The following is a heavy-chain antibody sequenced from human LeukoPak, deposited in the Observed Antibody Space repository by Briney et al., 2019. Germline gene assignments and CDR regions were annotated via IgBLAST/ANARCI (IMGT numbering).Heavy chain of an antibody. CDR1: GGSISSYY. D-gene: IGHD3-10*01. CDR2: IFYSGST. J-gene: IGHJ5*02. Sequence: SETLSLTCTVSGGSISSYYWSWIRQSPGKGLEWIGHIFYSGSTNYNPSLKSRVTVSVDTSKNQFSLKLTSVTAADTAVYYCARGGYYGSGNDFRFDPWGQGTLVTVSS. V-gene: IGHV4-59*01. CDR3: ARGGYYGSGNDFRFDP.